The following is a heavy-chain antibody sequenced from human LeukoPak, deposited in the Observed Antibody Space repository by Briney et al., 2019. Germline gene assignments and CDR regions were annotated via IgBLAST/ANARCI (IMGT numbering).Heavy chain of an antibody. CDR1: GFTFYMYA. Sequence: GGSLRLSCQASGFTFYMYAMSWVRQAPGKGLEWVASMCGTAGCTFYPDSVKVRFFMSGDNSKNVLYLRMNRLTAEDAAIYYCAKDRPNFHENSGHYYRRDGDSWGQGTLVTVSS. J-gene: IGHJ5*01. V-gene: IGHV3-23*01. D-gene: IGHD3-22*01. CDR2: MCGTAGCT. CDR3: AKDRPNFHENSGHYYRRDGDS.